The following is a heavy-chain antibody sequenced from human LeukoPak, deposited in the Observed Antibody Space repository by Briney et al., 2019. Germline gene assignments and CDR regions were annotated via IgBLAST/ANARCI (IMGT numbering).Heavy chain of an antibody. J-gene: IGHJ3*02. CDR1: GYTFTGYY. CDR3: ARVSSRNIAPMNI. CDR2: INPNTGAT. V-gene: IGHV1-2*02. D-gene: IGHD1-14*01. Sequence: ASVKVSCKASGYTFTGYYIHWIQQAPGQGLERMGWINPNTGATKYAQEFQGRVTMTRDTSITTAYMALSRLKSDDTAIYYCARVSSRNIAPMNIWGQGTMVTVSS.